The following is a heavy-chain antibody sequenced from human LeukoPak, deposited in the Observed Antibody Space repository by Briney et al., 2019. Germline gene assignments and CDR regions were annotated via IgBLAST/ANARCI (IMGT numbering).Heavy chain of an antibody. CDR2: IYYSGST. CDR3: ARGFGLYSSSSFGY. J-gene: IGHJ4*02. D-gene: IGHD6-6*01. V-gene: IGHV4-31*03. Sequence: SETLSLTCTVSGGSISSGGYYWSWVRQHPGKGLEWIGYIYYSGSTYYNPSLKSRVTISVDTSKNQFSLKLSSVTAADTAVYYCARGFGLYSSSSFGYWGQGTLVTVSS. CDR1: GGSISSGGYY.